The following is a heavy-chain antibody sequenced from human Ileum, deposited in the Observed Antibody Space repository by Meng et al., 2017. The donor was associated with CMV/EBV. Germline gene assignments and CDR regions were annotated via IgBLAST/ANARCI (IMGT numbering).Heavy chain of an antibody. V-gene: IGHV4-61*02. Sequence: VHLHVVVPRVTNPSRPPSLTCTVSGGSIRRGRSHWDWIRKPAGKGLEWIRRIYTSESTNYNPSLKSRVTISVDTSKNQFSLKLSSVTATDTAVYYCAGGAITGTTEVPFDYWGQGTLVTVSS. D-gene: IGHD1-20*01. CDR1: GGSIRRGRSH. CDR2: IYTSEST. CDR3: AGGAITGTTEVPFDY. J-gene: IGHJ4*02.